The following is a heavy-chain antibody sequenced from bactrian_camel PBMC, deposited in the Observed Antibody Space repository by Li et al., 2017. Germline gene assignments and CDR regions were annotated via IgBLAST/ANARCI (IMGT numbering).Heavy chain of an antibody. V-gene: IGHV3S63*01. CDR1: GLTLDESD. J-gene: IGHJ7*01. CDR2: IYTGDGST. D-gene: IGHD7*01. Sequence: VQLVESGGGSVQAGETLTLSCTASGLTLDESDIGWHRQAPGKEREGVAAIYTGDGSTAYADSVKGRFTISQDNAKNTVFLQMNSLKPEDAAVYYCVRPETGSGVSAYYGMGYWGKGTQVTVS.